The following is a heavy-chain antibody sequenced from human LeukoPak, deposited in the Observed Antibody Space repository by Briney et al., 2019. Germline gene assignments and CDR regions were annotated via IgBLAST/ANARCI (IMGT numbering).Heavy chain of an antibody. CDR2: INPNSGGT. CDR1: GYTFTGYY. J-gene: IGHJ4*02. D-gene: IGHD3-22*01. Sequence: ASVKVSCKASGYTFTGYYMHWVRQAPGQGLEWMGWINPNSGGTNYAQKFQGRVTMTRDTSISTAYMEPSRLRSDDTAVYYCATIGDSSGEDHNWGQGTLVTVSS. V-gene: IGHV1-2*02. CDR3: ATIGDSSGEDHN.